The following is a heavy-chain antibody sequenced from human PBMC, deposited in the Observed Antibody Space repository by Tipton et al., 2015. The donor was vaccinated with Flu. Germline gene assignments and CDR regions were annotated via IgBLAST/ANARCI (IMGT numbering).Heavy chain of an antibody. D-gene: IGHD2-15*01. V-gene: IGHV1-8*01. Sequence: QSGAEVKKPGASVKVSCKASGYTFTSYDINWVRQATGQGLEWMGWMNPNSGNTGYAQKFQGRVTMTRNTSISTAYMELSSLRSEDTAVYYCARGSTVVVVAATHQTIDNWFDPWGQGTLVTVSS. J-gene: IGHJ5*02. CDR1: GYTFTSYD. CDR3: ARGSTVVVVAATHQTIDNWFDP. CDR2: MNPNSGNT.